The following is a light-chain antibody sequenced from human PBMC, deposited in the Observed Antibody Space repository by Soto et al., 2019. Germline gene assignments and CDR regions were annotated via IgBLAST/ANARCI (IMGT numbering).Light chain of an antibody. CDR2: EVT. CDR3: SSYTSGSTLVV. Sequence: QSALTQPASVSGSPGQSITISCTGSSSDVGAYNYVSWYQQHPGKAPRLMIYEVTNRPSGVSNRFSGSKSGNTASPTISGLRAEDEADYYCSSYTSGSTLVVFGGGTKLTVL. V-gene: IGLV2-14*01. J-gene: IGLJ2*01. CDR1: SSDVGAYNY.